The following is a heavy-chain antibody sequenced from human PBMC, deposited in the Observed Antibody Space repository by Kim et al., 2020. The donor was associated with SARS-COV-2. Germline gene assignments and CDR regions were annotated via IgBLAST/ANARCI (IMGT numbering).Heavy chain of an antibody. Sequence: EKYYVDSVKGRFTISRANAKNSLYLQMNSLRAEDTAVYYCARVRGYPGDYWGQGTLVTVSS. D-gene: IGHD3-10*01. V-gene: IGHV3-7*01. CDR3: ARVRGYPGDY. J-gene: IGHJ4*02. CDR2: EK.